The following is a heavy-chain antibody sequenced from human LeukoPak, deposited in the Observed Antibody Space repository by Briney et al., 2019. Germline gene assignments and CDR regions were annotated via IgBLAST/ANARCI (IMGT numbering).Heavy chain of an antibody. D-gene: IGHD2-15*01. CDR3: ASQPYCSGGSCGY. CDR2: IKEDGSEK. CDR1: GFTFSSYS. V-gene: IGHV3-7*01. Sequence: GGSLRLSCAASGFTFSSYSMNWVRQAPGKGLEWVANIKEDGSEKYYVDSVKGRFTISRDNAKNSLYLQMNSLRVEDTAVYYCASQPYCSGGSCGYWGQGTLVTVSS. J-gene: IGHJ4*02.